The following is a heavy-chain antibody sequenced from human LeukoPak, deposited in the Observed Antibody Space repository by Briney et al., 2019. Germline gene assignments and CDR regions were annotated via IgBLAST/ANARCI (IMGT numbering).Heavy chain of an antibody. D-gene: IGHD2-15*01. Sequence: GGSLRLSCAASGFTFSSYWMHWVRQAPGKGLVWVSRLNNDGSSTNYADSVKGRCTISRDNAKNTLYLQMNSLRAEDTAVYYCARIAWDAFDIWGQGTMVTVSS. CDR3: ARIAWDAFDI. CDR1: GFTFSSYW. V-gene: IGHV3-74*01. CDR2: LNNDGSST. J-gene: IGHJ3*02.